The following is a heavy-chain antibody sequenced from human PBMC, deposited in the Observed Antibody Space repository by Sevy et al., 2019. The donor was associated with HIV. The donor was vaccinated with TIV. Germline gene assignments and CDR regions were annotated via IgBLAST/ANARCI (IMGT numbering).Heavy chain of an antibody. Sequence: SETLSLTCTVSGGSITSLYWNWIRQPPGKGLEWIANIYYNGHINYNPSLKSRVILSLDTSKNQFSLRLSSVTAAGRARYYCAGENAWGRGYSWGQGTLATVSS. V-gene: IGHV4-59*08. CDR1: GGSITSLY. CDR3: AGENAWGRGYS. D-gene: IGHD1-26*01. CDR2: IYYNGHI. J-gene: IGHJ4*02.